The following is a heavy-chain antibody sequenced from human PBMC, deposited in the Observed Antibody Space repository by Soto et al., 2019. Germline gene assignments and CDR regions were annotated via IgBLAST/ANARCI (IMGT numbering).Heavy chain of an antibody. J-gene: IGHJ4*02. Sequence: GGSLRLSCAASGFTFSSYAMHWVRQAPGKGLEWVAVISYDGSNKYYADSVKGRFTISRDNSKNTLYLQMNSLRAEDTAVYYCAKDLGDSSGYYSYYFDYWGQGTLVTVSS. D-gene: IGHD3-22*01. V-gene: IGHV3-30-3*01. CDR1: GFTFSSYA. CDR3: AKDLGDSSGYYSYYFDY. CDR2: ISYDGSNK.